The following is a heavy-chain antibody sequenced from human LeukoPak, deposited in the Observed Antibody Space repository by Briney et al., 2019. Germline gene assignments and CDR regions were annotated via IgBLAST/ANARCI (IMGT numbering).Heavy chain of an antibody. CDR1: GDSVSSNSAV. V-gene: IGHV6-1*01. Sequence: SQTLSLTCAISGDSVSSNSAVWNWIRQSPSRGLKWLGRTYYRSRFHNDYTVSVKGRITINPDASKNQFSLQLNSVTPEDTAVYYCARGDYDFDYWGQGTPVTVS. J-gene: IGHJ4*02. CDR2: TYYRSRFHN. D-gene: IGHD4/OR15-4a*01. CDR3: ARGDYDFDY.